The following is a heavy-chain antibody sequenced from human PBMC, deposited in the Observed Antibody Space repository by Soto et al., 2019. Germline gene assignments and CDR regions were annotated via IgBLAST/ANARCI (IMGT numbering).Heavy chain of an antibody. Sequence: EVHLLESGGGLVQPGGSLRLSCAASGFTFSNHAMSWVRQTPGEGLEWVSGISFRGENTYYADSVRGRFTVSRDNSKSTLYLQMSSLRAEDTAIYYCAKRFTLFGVNKLSPDAAYGGQGTLVTVSS. J-gene: IGHJ4*02. CDR1: GFTFSNHA. V-gene: IGHV3-23*01. D-gene: IGHD3-3*01. CDR3: AKRFTLFGVNKLSPDAAY. CDR2: ISFRGENT.